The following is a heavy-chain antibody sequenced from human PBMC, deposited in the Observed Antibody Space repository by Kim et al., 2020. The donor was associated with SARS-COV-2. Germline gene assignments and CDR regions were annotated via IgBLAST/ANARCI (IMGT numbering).Heavy chain of an antibody. Sequence: ASVKVSCRASGYFFTDYYLHWLRQAPGHGLEWIGWINPNSGVTDSSQTLRGRLTLTRDTSINTAYMQPTGLTSDDTATYFCARGWTTIINLSLEHWGQG. CDR1: GYFFTDYY. J-gene: IGHJ5*02. CDR2: INPNSGVT. V-gene: IGHV1-2*02. D-gene: IGHD1-1*01. CDR3: ARGWTTIINLSLEH.